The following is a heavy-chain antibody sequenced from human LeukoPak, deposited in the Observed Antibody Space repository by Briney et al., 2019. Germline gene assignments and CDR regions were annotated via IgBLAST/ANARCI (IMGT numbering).Heavy chain of an antibody. V-gene: IGHV3-30-3*01. Sequence: GGSLRLSCAASGFTFSSYALHWVRQAPGKGLEWVAVISYYRNNKFYADSVKGRFTISRDNSKNTLYLQMNSLRAEDTAVYYCARGGGGCSYGLGYWGQGTLVTVSS. CDR3: ARGGGGCSYGLGY. D-gene: IGHD5-18*01. CDR2: ISYYRNNK. CDR1: GFTFSSYA. J-gene: IGHJ4*02.